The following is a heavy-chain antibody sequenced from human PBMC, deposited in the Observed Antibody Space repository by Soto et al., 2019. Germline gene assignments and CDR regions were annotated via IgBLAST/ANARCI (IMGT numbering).Heavy chain of an antibody. J-gene: IGHJ6*02. Sequence: SVKVSCKASGGTFSSYAISWVRQAPGQGLEWMGGIIPIFGTANYAQKFQGRVTITAEEYTSTAYMELSSLRSEDTAVYYCASVGSPADIVVVPAAIFHYGMDVWGQGTTVTGSS. CDR1: GGTFSSYA. V-gene: IGHV1-69*13. CDR2: IIPIFGTA. D-gene: IGHD2-2*02. CDR3: ASVGSPADIVVVPAAIFHYGMDV.